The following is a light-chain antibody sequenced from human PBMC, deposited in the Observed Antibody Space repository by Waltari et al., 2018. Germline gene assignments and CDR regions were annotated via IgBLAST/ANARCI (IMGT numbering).Light chain of an antibody. CDR1: QSLVHSGADTS. V-gene: IGKV2-30*02. J-gene: IGKJ1*01. CDR2: KVS. Sequence: DVVMTQSPLSLPFTLGQPASISCSSSQSLVHSGADTSLNWFQQRPGQSPRPLIYKVSNRDSGVPDRFSGSGSGTDFTLKISRVEAEDVAVYYCMQATHWPGTFGQGTKVEIK. CDR3: MQATHWPGT.